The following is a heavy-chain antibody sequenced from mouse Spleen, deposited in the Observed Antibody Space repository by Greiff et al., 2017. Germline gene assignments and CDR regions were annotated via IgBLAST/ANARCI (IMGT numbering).Heavy chain of an antibody. CDR2: IYPGDGDT. J-gene: IGHJ4*01. Sequence: VQLQQPGAELVRPGSSVKISCKASGYAFSSYWMNWVKQRPGQGLEWIGQIYPGDGDTNYNGKFKGKATLTADKSSSTAYMQLSSLTSEDSAVYFCARGGGPYAMDYWGQGTSVTVSS. CDR3: ARGGGPYAMDY. CDR1: GYAFSSYW. V-gene: IGHV1-80*01.